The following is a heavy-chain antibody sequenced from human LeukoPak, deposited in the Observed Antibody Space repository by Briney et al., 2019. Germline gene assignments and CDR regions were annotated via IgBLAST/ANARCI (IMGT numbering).Heavy chain of an antibody. CDR2: IYYSGST. V-gene: IGHV4-59*01. J-gene: IGHJ6*03. Sequence: SETLSLTCTVSGGSISSYYWSWIRQPPGKGLEWIGYIYYSGSTNYNPSLKSRVTISVDTSKNQFSLKLSSVTAADTAVYYCARSTVTNNYYYDMDVWGKGTTVTISS. CDR3: ARSTVTNNYYYDMDV. CDR1: GGSISSYY. D-gene: IGHD4-17*01.